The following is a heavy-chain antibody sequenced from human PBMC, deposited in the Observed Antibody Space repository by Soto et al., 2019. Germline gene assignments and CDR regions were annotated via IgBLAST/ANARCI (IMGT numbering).Heavy chain of an antibody. Sequence: QVQLVESRGGVVQPGRSLRLSCAASGFTFSSYAMHWVRQAPGKGLEWVAVISYDGRNKYYADSVKGRFTISRDNSKNTLYLQMNSLRAEDTAVYYCARDRLDYFDYWGQGTLVTVSS. J-gene: IGHJ4*02. V-gene: IGHV3-30-3*01. CDR1: GFTFSSYA. CDR3: ARDRLDYFDY. CDR2: ISYDGRNK.